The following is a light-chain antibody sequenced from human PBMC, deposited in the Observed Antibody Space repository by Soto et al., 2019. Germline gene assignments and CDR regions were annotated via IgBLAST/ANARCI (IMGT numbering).Light chain of an antibody. Sequence: DIQLTQSPSFLSASVGDRVTITCRGSQGISSYLAWYQQKPGKAPNLLIYAASTLQSGVPSRFSGSGSGTEFTLTISSLQPEDFATYFCQQLNSYPLTFGGGTKVEIK. CDR2: AAS. CDR1: QGISSY. CDR3: QQLNSYPLT. J-gene: IGKJ4*01. V-gene: IGKV1-9*01.